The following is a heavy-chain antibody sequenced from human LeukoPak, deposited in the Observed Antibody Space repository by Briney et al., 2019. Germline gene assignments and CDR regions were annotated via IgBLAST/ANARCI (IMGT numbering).Heavy chain of an antibody. CDR1: GYSFTSYY. V-gene: IGHV1-46*01. D-gene: IGHD1-26*01. J-gene: IGHJ5*02. Sequence: ASVKVSCKASGYSFTSYYMHWVRQAPGQGLEWMGFINPSGSSAAYAQKFQGRLTMTRDMFTSTDYMELTSLTADDTAVYYCARDNSVGETAWWFDPWGQGTLVTVSS. CDR2: INPSGSSA. CDR3: ARDNSVGETAWWFDP.